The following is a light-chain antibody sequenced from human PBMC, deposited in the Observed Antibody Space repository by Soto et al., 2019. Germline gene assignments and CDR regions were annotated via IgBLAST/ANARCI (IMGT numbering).Light chain of an antibody. CDR2: SNN. V-gene: IGLV1-44*01. CDR3: AAWDDSLNGVV. Sequence: QSVLTQPPSASGTPGQRVTLSCSGSSSNIGSNTVNWYQQLPGTAPKLLIYSNNQRPSGVPHRCSGSKSGTSSSLAISGLQYEDEADYYCAAWDDSLNGVVLGGGTKLTVL. J-gene: IGLJ2*01. CDR1: SSNIGSNT.